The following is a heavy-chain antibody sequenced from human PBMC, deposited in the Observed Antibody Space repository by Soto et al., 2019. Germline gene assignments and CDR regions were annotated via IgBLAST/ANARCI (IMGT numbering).Heavy chain of an antibody. CDR1: GYTFASYG. CDR3: ASASYCSGGTCTTWFHP. V-gene: IGHV1-18*01. D-gene: IGHD2-15*01. Sequence: AQLVQSGIEVNKPGASVRLSCKASGYTFASYGVTWVRQAPGQGLEWVGWIDTSIGHTNYAHEFRGRVSMTADTCTDTGYLELRGMRSDATAVYYCASASYCSGGTCTTWFHPWGHGNLLTVPS. J-gene: IGHJ5*02. CDR2: IDTSIGHT.